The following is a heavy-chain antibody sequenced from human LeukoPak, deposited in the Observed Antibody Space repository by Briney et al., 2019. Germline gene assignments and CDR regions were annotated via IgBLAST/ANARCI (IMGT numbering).Heavy chain of an antibody. CDR2: INPNSGGT. J-gene: IGHJ4*02. CDR3: ARRALWLIREACDY. CDR1: VYTFTGYY. D-gene: IGHD3-10*01. V-gene: IGHV1-2*02. Sequence: ASVKVSCKASVYTFTGYYMHSVRQAPGQGLEWMGWINPNSGGTNYAQKLQGRVTMTTDTSTSTAYMELRSLRSDDTAVYYCARRALWLIREACDYWGQGTLVTVSS.